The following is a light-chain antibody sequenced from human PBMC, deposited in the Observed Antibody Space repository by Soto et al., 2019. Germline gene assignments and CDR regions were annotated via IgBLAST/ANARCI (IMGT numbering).Light chain of an antibody. CDR2: WAS. CDR1: QSVLYSSNNKNY. CDR3: QQYYRPWT. J-gene: IGKJ1*01. Sequence: DIVMTQSPDSLAVSLGERATINCKSSQSVLYSSNNKNYLAWYQQKPGQPPKLLIYWASTRESGVPDRFSGSGSGKDFTLTISSLQAEDVAVYYCQQYYRPWTFGQGNKVEIK. V-gene: IGKV4-1*01.